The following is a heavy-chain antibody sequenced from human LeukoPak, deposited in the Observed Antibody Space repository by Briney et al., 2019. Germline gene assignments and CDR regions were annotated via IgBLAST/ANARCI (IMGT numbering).Heavy chain of an antibody. V-gene: IGHV3-23*01. J-gene: IGHJ4*02. CDR3: AKHIHCSSTSCPLN. CDR2: ISGSGGST. CDR1: GFTFSSYG. D-gene: IGHD2-2*01. Sequence: PGGSLRLSCAASGFTFSSYGMSWVRQAPGKGLEWVSAISGSGGSTYYADSVKGRFTISRDNSKNTLYLQMNSLRAEDTAVYYCAKHIHCSSTSCPLNWGQGTLVTVSS.